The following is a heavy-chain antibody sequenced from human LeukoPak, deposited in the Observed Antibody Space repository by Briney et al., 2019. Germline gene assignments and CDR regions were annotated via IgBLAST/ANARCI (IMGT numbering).Heavy chain of an antibody. J-gene: IGHJ2*01. CDR1: GYSFTSYW. Sequence: GESLKISCKGSGYSFTSYWIGWVRQMPGKGLEWMGIIYPGDSDTRYSPSFQGQVTISADKSISTAYLQWSSLKASDTAMYYCARQGDYYDSSGYYDNWYFDLWGRGTLVTVS. V-gene: IGHV5-51*01. CDR3: ARQGDYYDSSGYYDNWYFDL. D-gene: IGHD3-22*01. CDR2: IYPGDSDT.